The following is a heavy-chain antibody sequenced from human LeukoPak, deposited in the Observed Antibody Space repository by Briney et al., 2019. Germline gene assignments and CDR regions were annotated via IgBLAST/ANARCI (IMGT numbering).Heavy chain of an antibody. CDR2: YEPEDVET. V-gene: IGHV1-24*01. J-gene: IGHJ3*02. CDR1: GYTLSVLP. D-gene: IGHD2-2*02. CDR3: ATRTVPTAIYRAFDI. Sequence: ASVKVSCKSSGYTLSVLPIHCVRQAPGKGLECMGGYEPEDVETFYTQEFQGRVTMTEDISTDTAYMELSSLRSDDTAMYYCATRTVPTAIYRAFDIWGQGTMVTDSS.